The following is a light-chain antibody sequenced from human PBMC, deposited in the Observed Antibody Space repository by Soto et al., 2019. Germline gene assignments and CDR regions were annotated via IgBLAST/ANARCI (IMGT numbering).Light chain of an antibody. Sequence: EIVLTQSPATLSLSPGERATLSCRASQSVTKSLAWYQQKPGQAPRLLIFATSHRATDIPTRFSGSGSGTEFTLTISSLQSEDFALYYCQQYNDWPTFGQGTKVDIK. V-gene: IGKV3D-15*01. CDR3: QQYNDWPT. J-gene: IGKJ1*01. CDR1: QSVTKS. CDR2: ATS.